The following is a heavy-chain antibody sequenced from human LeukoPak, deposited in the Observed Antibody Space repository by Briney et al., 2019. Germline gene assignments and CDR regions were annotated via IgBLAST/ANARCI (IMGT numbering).Heavy chain of an antibody. V-gene: IGHV3-73*01. CDR1: GFTFSGSA. D-gene: IGHD3-3*01. CDR3: TRHNDDFHNGYYYMDV. CDR2: IRSKANTYAT. J-gene: IGHJ6*03. Sequence: PGGSLRLSCAGSGFTFSGSAMHWVRQAPGKGLEWVGRIRSKANTYATAYEASVKGRFTISRDDSKNTAYLQMNSLKTEDTAVYYCTRHNDDFHNGYYYMDVWGKGTTVTVSS.